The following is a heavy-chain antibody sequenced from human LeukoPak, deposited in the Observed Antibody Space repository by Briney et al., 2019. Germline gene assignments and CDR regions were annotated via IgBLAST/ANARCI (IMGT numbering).Heavy chain of an antibody. V-gene: IGHV1-69*11. D-gene: IGHD6-13*01. CDR2: INPSGGST. CDR3: ARGPYSSSWWEVGFDY. CDR1: GGTFSSYA. J-gene: IGHJ4*02. Sequence: GASVKVSCKASGGTFSSYAISWVRQAPGQGLEWMGIINPSGGSTSYAQKFQGRVTITADESTSTAYMELSSLRSEDTAVYYCARGPYSSSWWEVGFDYWGQGTLVTVSS.